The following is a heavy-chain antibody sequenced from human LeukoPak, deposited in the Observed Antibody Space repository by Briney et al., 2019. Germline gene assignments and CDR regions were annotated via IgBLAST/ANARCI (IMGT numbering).Heavy chain of an antibody. CDR3: ARDIFYDFWSGPDY. Sequence: ASVKVSCKASGYTFTSYGISWVRQAPGQGLEWMGWTSAYNGNTNYAQKLQGRVTMTTDTSTSTAYMELRSLRSDDTAVYYCARDIFYDFWSGPDYWGQGTLVTVSS. D-gene: IGHD3-3*01. CDR2: TSAYNGNT. V-gene: IGHV1-18*01. J-gene: IGHJ4*02. CDR1: GYTFTSYG.